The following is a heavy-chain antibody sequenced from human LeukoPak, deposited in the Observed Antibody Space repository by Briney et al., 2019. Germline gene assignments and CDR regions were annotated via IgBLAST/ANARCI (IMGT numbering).Heavy chain of an antibody. CDR1: GGSISSSSYY. Sequence: SETLSLTCTVSGGSISSSSYYWGWLRQPPGKGLEWVGSIYYSGSTYYNPSLKSRVTISVDTSKNQFSLKLSSVTAADTAVYYCARHDSSGWSYYFDYWGQGTLVTVSS. V-gene: IGHV4-39*01. D-gene: IGHD6-19*01. J-gene: IGHJ4*02. CDR2: IYYSGST. CDR3: ARHDSSGWSYYFDY.